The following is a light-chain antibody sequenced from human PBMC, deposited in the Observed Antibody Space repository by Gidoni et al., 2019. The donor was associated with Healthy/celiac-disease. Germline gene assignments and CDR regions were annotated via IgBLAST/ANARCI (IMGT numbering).Light chain of an antibody. V-gene: IGKV3-20*01. CDR1: QSVSSSY. J-gene: IGKJ3*01. CDR2: GAS. CDR3: QQYGSSPPFT. Sequence: ELVLTQSPGTLSLSPGERATLSCRASQSVSSSYLAWYQQKTGQAPRLLIYGASSRATGIPDRFSGSGSGTDFTLTISRLEPEDFAVYYCQQYGSSPPFTFGPGTKVDIK.